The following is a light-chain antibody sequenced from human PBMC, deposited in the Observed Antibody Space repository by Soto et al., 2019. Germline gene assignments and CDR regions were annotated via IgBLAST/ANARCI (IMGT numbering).Light chain of an antibody. Sequence: QSVLTQPPSVSGAPGQRVTISCTGSSSNIGAGYDVHWYQQLPGRAPKLLIYGNTNRPSGVPDRFSGSKSGTSASLAITGLQAEDEADYDCLSFDSSLIVVFGGGTKLPVL. V-gene: IGLV1-40*01. CDR1: SSNIGAGYD. CDR2: GNT. CDR3: LSFDSSLIVV. J-gene: IGLJ2*01.